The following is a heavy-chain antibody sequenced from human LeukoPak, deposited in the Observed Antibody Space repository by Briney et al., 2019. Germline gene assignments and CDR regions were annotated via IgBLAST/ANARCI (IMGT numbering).Heavy chain of an antibody. D-gene: IGHD3-10*01. CDR1: GFDISYNY. V-gene: IGHV3-53*01. Sequence: GGSLRLFCVASGFDISYNYVGWVRQAPGKGPEWVSVIHTGGTTHYADSVKGRFTISKDNSNNTVYLQMNSVRVEDTAVYYCARVWFGYFFQWGQGALVTVSS. CDR2: IHTGGTT. J-gene: IGHJ4*02. CDR3: ARVWFGYFFQ.